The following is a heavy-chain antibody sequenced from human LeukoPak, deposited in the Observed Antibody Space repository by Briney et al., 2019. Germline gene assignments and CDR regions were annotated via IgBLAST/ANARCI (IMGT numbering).Heavy chain of an antibody. J-gene: IGHJ4*02. Sequence: GVSLRFSCAASGFTFSSYAMSWVAQAPGQGLKWVSAISGSGGSTYYADSVKGGFTIPRDNSKNTLYLQMNSLRAEDTAVYYCAKDRLRWYTDYWGQGTLVTVSS. D-gene: IGHD4-23*01. CDR1: GFTFSSYA. V-gene: IGHV3-23*01. CDR3: AKDRLRWYTDY. CDR2: ISGSGGST.